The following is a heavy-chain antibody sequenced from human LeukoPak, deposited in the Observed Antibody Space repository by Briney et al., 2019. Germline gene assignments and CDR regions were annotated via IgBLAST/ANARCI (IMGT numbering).Heavy chain of an antibody. CDR1: GFTFSSYG. Sequence: PGGSLRLSCAASGFTFSSYGMHWVRQAPGKGLEWVAVISYDGSNKYYADSVKGRFTISRDNSKSTLYLQMNSLRAEDTAVYYCAKRSAAAAGSYYFDYWGQGTLVTVSS. D-gene: IGHD6-13*01. CDR3: AKRSAAAAGSYYFDY. J-gene: IGHJ4*02. CDR2: ISYDGSNK. V-gene: IGHV3-30*18.